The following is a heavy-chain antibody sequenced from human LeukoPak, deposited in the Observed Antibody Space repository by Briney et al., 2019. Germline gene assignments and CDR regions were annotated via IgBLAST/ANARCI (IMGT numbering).Heavy chain of an antibody. J-gene: IGHJ4*02. Sequence: GGSLRLSCAASGFTFSDYYMSWIRQAPGKGLEWVSYISGSGGTTNYADYVKGRFAISRDDAKNSVYLQMNSLRAEDTAVYYCARDLNKWLRGLAHWGQGTPVTVSS. CDR3: ARDLNKWLRGLAH. CDR1: GFTFSDYY. D-gene: IGHD5-12*01. CDR2: ISGSGGTT. V-gene: IGHV3-11*01.